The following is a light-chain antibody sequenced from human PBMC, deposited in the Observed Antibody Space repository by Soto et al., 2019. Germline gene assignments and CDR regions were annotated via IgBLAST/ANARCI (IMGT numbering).Light chain of an antibody. Sequence: EIVLTQSPGSLSLSPGERATLSCRASQSVSSSYLAWYQQKPGQAPRLLMYGASSRATGIPDRFSGSGSGTDFTLTISRLVPEDFAVYYCQQYGSSPPITFGQGTRLESK. J-gene: IGKJ5*01. V-gene: IGKV3-20*01. CDR2: GAS. CDR3: QQYGSSPPIT. CDR1: QSVSSSY.